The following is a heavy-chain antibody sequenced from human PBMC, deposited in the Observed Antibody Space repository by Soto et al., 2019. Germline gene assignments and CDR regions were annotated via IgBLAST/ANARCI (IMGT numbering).Heavy chain of an antibody. J-gene: IGHJ5*02. CDR2: ISGSGGST. Sequence: GGSLRLSCAASGFTFSSYAMSWVRQAPGKGLEWVSAISGSGGSTYYADSVKGRFTISRDNSKNTLYLQMNSLRAEDTAVYYCAKAGLRSLEWLPIAWGQGTLVTVSS. CDR1: GFTFSSYA. V-gene: IGHV3-23*01. CDR3: AKAGLRSLEWLPIA. D-gene: IGHD3-3*01.